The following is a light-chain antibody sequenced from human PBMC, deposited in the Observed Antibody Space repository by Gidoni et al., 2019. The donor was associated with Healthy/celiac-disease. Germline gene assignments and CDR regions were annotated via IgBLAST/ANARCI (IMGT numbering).Light chain of an antibody. V-gene: IGKV1-39*01. CDR1: QNISSY. J-gene: IGKJ1*01. Sequence: DIQMNQSPSSLSATIGDRVTITCRASQNISSYLNWYQQKPGKAPKLLIYAASSLQSGVPSRFSGSGSGTDFTLTISSLQPEDFATYYCQQSYSTPWTFGQGTKVEIK. CDR3: QQSYSTPWT. CDR2: AAS.